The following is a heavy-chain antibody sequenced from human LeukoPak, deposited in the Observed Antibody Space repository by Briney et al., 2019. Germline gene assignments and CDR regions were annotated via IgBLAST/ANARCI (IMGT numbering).Heavy chain of an antibody. CDR1: GYTFTSYG. J-gene: IGHJ3*02. CDR3: ARDRRLATLEMATITHAFDI. V-gene: IGHV1-18*01. D-gene: IGHD5-24*01. Sequence: ASVKVSCKASGYTFTSYGISWVRQAPGQGLEWMGWISAYNGNTNYAQKLQGRVTMTTDTSTSTAYMELRSLRSDDTAVYYCARDRRLATLEMATITHAFDIWGQGTMVTVSS. CDR2: ISAYNGNT.